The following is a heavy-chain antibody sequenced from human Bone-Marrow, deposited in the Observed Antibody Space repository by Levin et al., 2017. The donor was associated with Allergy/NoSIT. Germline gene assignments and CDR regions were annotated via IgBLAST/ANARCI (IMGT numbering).Heavy chain of an antibody. V-gene: IGHV3-53*01. D-gene: IGHD3-16*02. CDR3: AARTPVIGHS. Sequence: SCAASGFTVSNNYMKWVRQAPGKGLEWVSLIYSGGNTYYADSVKGRFTISRDNSNNTLYLQLNSLRAEDTAVYYCAARTPVIGHSWGQGTLVTVSS. J-gene: IGHJ4*02. CDR2: IYSGGNT. CDR1: GFTVSNNY.